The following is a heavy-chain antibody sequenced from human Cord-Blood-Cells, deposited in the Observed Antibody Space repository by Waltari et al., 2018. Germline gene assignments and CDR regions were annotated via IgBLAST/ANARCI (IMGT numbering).Heavy chain of an antibody. V-gene: IGHV4-34*01. CDR2: INHSGRT. Sequence: QVQLQQWGAGLLKPSETLSLTCAVYGGSFSGYYWSWIRQPPGKGLEWIGEINHSGRTNYNPSLKSRVTISVDTSKNQFSLKLSSVTAADTAVYYCARVISGAAAGPFDPWGQGTLVTVSS. CDR3: ARVISGAAAGPFDP. CDR1: GGSFSGYY. J-gene: IGHJ5*02. D-gene: IGHD6-13*01.